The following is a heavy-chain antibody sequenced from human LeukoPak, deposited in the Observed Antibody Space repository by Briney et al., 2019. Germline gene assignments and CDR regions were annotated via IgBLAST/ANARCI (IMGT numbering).Heavy chain of an antibody. CDR3: AKDSRTEGYCSSASCATGGLDY. CDR1: GFRFSGHY. J-gene: IGHJ4*02. V-gene: IGHV3-11*04. Sequence: PGGSLRLSCAASGFRFSGHYMSWIRQAPGKGLEWISYITNSGDFVNYADSVKGRFTISRDNAKNSLYLQMNSLRAEDTAVYFCAKDSRTEGYCSSASCATGGLDYWGQGTLVTVSS. D-gene: IGHD2-2*01. CDR2: ITNSGDFV.